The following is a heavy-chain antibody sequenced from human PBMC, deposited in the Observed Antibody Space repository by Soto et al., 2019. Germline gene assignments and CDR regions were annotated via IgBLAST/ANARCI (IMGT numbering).Heavy chain of an antibody. CDR3: ARGGYSYGPDY. J-gene: IGHJ4*02. V-gene: IGHV4-31*03. CDR2: IYYSGNT. Sequence: QVQLQESGPGLVKPSQTLSLTCTVSGGSISSGGYYWSWIRQHPGKGLEWIGYIYYSGNTYYNPFLKRRVAISVDTSKNQFSLKLSSVTAADTAVYYCARGGYSYGPDYWGQGTLVTVSS. D-gene: IGHD5-18*01. CDR1: GGSISSGGYY.